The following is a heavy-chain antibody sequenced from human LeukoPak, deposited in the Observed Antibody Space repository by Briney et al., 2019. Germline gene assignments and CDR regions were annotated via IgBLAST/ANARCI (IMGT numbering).Heavy chain of an antibody. CDR3: ARAGRDGYNSFDY. J-gene: IGHJ4*02. Sequence: GGSLRLSCAASGFTFSSYAMSWVRQAPGKGLEWVSAISGSGGSTYYADSVKGRFTISRDNSKNTLYLQMNSLRAEDTAIYYCARAGRDGYNSFDYWGQGTLVTVSS. CDR1: GFTFSSYA. CDR2: ISGSGGST. V-gene: IGHV3-23*01. D-gene: IGHD5-24*01.